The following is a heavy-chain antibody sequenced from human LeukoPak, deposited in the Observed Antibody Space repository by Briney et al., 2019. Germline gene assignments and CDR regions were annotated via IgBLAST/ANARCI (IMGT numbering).Heavy chain of an antibody. CDR1: GFTFSDSY. V-gene: IGHV3-11*06. CDR2: ISGNSGDT. Sequence: PGGSLRLSCAASGFTFSDSYMTWVRQAPGKGLEWLSYISGNSGDTNYADSVKGRFTISRDNAKNSLYPQMNSLRVEDTAVYYCARDPRTVRIWGQGTLVTVSS. D-gene: IGHD1-1*01. J-gene: IGHJ4*02. CDR3: ARDPRTVRI.